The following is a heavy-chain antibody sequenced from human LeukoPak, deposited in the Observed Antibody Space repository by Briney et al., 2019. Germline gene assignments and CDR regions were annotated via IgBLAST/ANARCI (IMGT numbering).Heavy chain of an antibody. CDR1: GYTFTSYG. CDR3: ARTILLWFGELAPPTDY. Sequence: ASVKVSCKASGYTFTSYGISWVRQAPGQGLEWMGWISAYNGNTNYAQKLQGRVTMTTDTSTSTAYMELRSLRSDDTAVYYCARTILLWFGELAPPTDYWGQGTLVTVSS. CDR2: ISAYNGNT. V-gene: IGHV1-18*01. D-gene: IGHD3-10*01. J-gene: IGHJ4*02.